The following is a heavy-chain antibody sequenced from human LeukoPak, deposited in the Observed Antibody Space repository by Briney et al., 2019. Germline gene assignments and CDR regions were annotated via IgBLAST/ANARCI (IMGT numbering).Heavy chain of an antibody. Sequence: SETLSLTCTVSGGSISSGSYYWSWIRQPAGKGLEWIGRIYTSGSTNYNPSLKGRVTISVDTSKNQFSLKLSSATAADTAVYYCARDLIAVAGTFWFDPWGQGTLVTVSS. CDR3: ARDLIAVAGTFWFDP. D-gene: IGHD6-19*01. V-gene: IGHV4-61*02. CDR2: IYTSGST. CDR1: GGSISSGSYY. J-gene: IGHJ5*02.